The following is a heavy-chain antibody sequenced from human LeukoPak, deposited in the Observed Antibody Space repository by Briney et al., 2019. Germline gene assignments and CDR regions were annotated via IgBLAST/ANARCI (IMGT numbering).Heavy chain of an antibody. CDR1: GFTFSSYG. CDR3: ARDCSSTSCLDY. Sequence: GGSLRLSCAASGFTFSSYGMNWVRQAPGKGLEWVSYISSSGSTIYYADSVKGRFTISRDNAKNSLYLQMNSLRAEDTAVYYCARDCSSTSCLDYWGQGTLVTVSS. CDR2: ISSSGSTI. J-gene: IGHJ4*02. V-gene: IGHV3-48*03. D-gene: IGHD2-2*01.